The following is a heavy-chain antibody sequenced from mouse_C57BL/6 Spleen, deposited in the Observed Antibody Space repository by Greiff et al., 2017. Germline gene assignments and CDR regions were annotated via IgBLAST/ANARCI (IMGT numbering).Heavy chain of an antibody. Sequence: QVQLQQSGPELVKPGASVKISCKASGYAFSSSWMNWVKQRPGKGLEWIGRIYPGDGDTNYNGKFKGKATLTADKSSSTAYMQLSSLTSEDSAVYFCARAGGTAQPSPYFDYWGQGTTLTVSS. CDR2: IYPGDGDT. CDR1: GYAFSSSW. CDR3: ARAGGTAQPSPYFDY. J-gene: IGHJ2*01. D-gene: IGHD3-2*02. V-gene: IGHV1-82*01.